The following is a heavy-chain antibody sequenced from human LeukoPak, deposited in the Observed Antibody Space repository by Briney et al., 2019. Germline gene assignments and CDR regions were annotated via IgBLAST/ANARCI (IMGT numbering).Heavy chain of an antibody. CDR1: GFTFSSYS. V-gene: IGHV3-21*01. J-gene: IGHJ4*02. D-gene: IGHD3-10*01. CDR3: VRDVGAVRGEVYFDY. CDR2: ISSSSSYI. Sequence: GGSLRLSCAASGFTFSSYSMNWVRQAPGKGLEWVSSISSSSSYIYYADSVKGRFTISRDNAKNSLYLQMNSLRAEDTAMYFCVRDVGAVRGEVYFDYWGQGTLVTVSS.